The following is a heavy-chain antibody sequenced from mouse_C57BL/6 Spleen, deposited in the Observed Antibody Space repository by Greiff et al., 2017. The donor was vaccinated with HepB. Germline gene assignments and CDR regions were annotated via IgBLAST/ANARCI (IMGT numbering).Heavy chain of an antibody. CDR2: IYPGDGDT. CDR1: GYAFSSYW. CDR3: ARVGYGSTYYFDY. J-gene: IGHJ2*01. Sequence: VQLVESGAELVKPGASVKISCKASGYAFSSYWMNWVKQRPGKGLEWIGQIYPGDGDTNYNGKFKGKATLTADTSSSTAYMQLSSLTSEDSAVYFCARVGYGSTYYFDYWGQGTTLTVSS. V-gene: IGHV1-80*01. D-gene: IGHD1-1*01.